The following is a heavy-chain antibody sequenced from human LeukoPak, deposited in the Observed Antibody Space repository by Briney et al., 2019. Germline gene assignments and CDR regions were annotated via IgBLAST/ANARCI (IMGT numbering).Heavy chain of an antibody. CDR3: ARINSSSWSGYYFDY. CDR1: GGTFSSYA. D-gene: IGHD6-13*01. CDR2: IIPIFGTA. Sequence: ASVKVSCKASGGTFSSYAISWVRQAPGQGLEWMGGIIPIFGTANYAQKFQGRVTITADESTSTAYMELSSLRSEDTAVYYCARINSSSWSGYYFDYWGQGTLVTFSS. J-gene: IGHJ4*02. V-gene: IGHV1-69*13.